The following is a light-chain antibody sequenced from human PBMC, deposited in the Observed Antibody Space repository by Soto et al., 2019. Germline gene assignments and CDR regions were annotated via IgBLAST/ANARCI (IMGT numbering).Light chain of an antibody. Sequence: QSVLTQPPSVSGAPGQRVTISCTGSSSNIGAGFGVHWYQQLPGAAPKLLIYTYSNRPSGVPDRFSGSKSDTSASLAITGLQAGDEGDYYCQSYDSSLNGYVFGSGTKLTVL. V-gene: IGLV1-40*01. CDR3: QSYDSSLNGYV. J-gene: IGLJ1*01. CDR2: TYS. CDR1: SSNIGAGFG.